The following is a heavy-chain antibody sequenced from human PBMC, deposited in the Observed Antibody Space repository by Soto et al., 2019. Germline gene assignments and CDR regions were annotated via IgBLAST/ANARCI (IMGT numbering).Heavy chain of an antibody. CDR2: ISGITGYI. CDR1: GFTFSDYY. V-gene: IGHV3-11*05. D-gene: IGHD2-2*01. J-gene: IGHJ5*02. CDR3: ARGGGAAADFDP. Sequence: QVQLVESGGGLVKPGGSLRLSCAASGFTFSDYYMSWLRQAPGKGPEWVSDISGITGYIEYTDSVKGRFTISRDNAKNLLYLQMNSLRPEDTALYYCARGGGAAADFDPWGQGTLVTVSS.